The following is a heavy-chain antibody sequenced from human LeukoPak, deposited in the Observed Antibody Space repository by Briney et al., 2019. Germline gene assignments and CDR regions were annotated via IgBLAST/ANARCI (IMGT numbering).Heavy chain of an antibody. CDR1: GGSFSGYY. J-gene: IGHJ4*02. CDR3: ARTTYYYDSSGHSY. D-gene: IGHD3-22*01. Sequence: PSETLSLTCAVYGGSFSGYYWGWIRQPPGKGLEWIGEINHSGSTNYNPSLKSRVTISVDTSKNQFSLKLSSVTAADTAVYYCARTTYYYDSSGHSYWGQGTLVTVSS. CDR2: INHSGST. V-gene: IGHV4-34*01.